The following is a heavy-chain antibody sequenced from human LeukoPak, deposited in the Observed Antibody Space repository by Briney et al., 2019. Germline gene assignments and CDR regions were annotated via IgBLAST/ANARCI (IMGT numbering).Heavy chain of an antibody. CDR2: IRSKAHSYAT. Sequence: PGGSLRLSCAASGFTFSGSAMHWVRQASGKGLEWVGRIRSKAHSYATAYAASVKGRFTISRDDSKNTAYLQMNSLRAEDTAVYYCAKEGVWFGESFAYWGQGTLVTVSS. V-gene: IGHV3-73*01. D-gene: IGHD3-10*01. J-gene: IGHJ4*02. CDR1: GFTFSGSA. CDR3: AKEGVWFGESFAY.